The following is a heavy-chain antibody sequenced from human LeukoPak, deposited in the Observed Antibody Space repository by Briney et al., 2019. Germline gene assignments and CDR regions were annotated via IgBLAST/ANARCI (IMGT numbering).Heavy chain of an antibody. D-gene: IGHD1-26*01. CDR2: VIPIFGTA. CDR1: GGTFSSYA. V-gene: IGHV1-69*05. J-gene: IGHJ6*03. CDR3: ATTSGRAFDYYYYYMDV. Sequence: SVKVSCKASGGTFSSYAISWVRQAPGQGLEWMGGVIPIFGTANYAQKFQGGVTITTDESTSTAYMELSSLRSEDTAVYYCATTSGRAFDYYYYYMDVWGKGTTVTVSS.